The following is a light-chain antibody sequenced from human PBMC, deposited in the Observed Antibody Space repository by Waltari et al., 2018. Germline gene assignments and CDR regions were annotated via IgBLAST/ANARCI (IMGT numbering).Light chain of an antibody. J-gene: IGKJ1*01. CDR1: QSVLYSSNNKNY. V-gene: IGKV4-1*01. CDR2: WSS. Sequence: DIVMTQSPDSLAVSLGERATINCQSTQSVLYSSNNKNYLAWFQQRPGQPPKLLIYWSSTRESGVPDRFSASGSGTDFTLTISSLQAEDVAVYYCLQYYNTPQTFGQGTRVEIK. CDR3: LQYYNTPQT.